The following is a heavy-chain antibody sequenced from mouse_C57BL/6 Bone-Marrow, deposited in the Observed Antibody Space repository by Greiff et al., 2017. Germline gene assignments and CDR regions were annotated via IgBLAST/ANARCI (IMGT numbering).Heavy chain of an antibody. Sequence: QVQLQQSGAELVRPGTSVKVSSKASGYAFTNYLIEWVKQRPGQGLEWIGVINPGSGGTNYNEKFKGKATLTADKSSSTAYMQLSSLTSEDSAVYFCARRVHYYGRGNYFDYWGQGTTLTVSS. CDR2: INPGSGGT. J-gene: IGHJ2*01. D-gene: IGHD1-1*01. CDR3: ARRVHYYGRGNYFDY. CDR1: GYAFTNYL. V-gene: IGHV1-54*01.